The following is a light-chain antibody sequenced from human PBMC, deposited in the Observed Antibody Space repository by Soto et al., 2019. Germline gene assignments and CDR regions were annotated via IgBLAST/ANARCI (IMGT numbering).Light chain of an antibody. CDR2: AAS. V-gene: IGKV1-39*01. CDR3: EQSYSTPRT. Sequence: DIQMTQSPSSLSASVGDRVTITCRASQSISSYLNWYQQKPGKAPKLLIYAASSLQSGVPSRFSGSGSGTDFTVTISSLQREDFATYYCEQSYSTPRTFGQGTKVEIK. CDR1: QSISSY. J-gene: IGKJ1*01.